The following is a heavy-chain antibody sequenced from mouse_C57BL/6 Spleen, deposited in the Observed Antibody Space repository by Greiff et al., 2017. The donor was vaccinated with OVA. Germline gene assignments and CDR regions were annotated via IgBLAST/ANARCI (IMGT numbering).Heavy chain of an antibody. D-gene: IGHD2-4*01. Sequence: EVKVVESGGGLVKPGGSLKLSCAASGFTFSDYGMHWVRQAPEKGLEWVAYISSGSSTIYYADTVKGRFTISCDNAENTLFLQMTSLRSEDTAMYYCARDYDYDVWYFDVWGTGTTVTVSS. CDR3: ARDYDYDVWYFDV. CDR1: GFTFSDYG. V-gene: IGHV5-17*01. CDR2: ISSGSSTI. J-gene: IGHJ1*03.